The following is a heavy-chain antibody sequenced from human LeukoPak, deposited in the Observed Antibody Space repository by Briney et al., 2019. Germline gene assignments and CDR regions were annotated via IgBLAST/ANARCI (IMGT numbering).Heavy chain of an antibody. CDR2: INQEGSER. CDR1: GFIFSSYW. J-gene: IGHJ4*02. V-gene: IGHV3-7*01. CDR3: AINHRDGYSELGY. D-gene: IGHD5-24*01. Sequence: GGSLRLSCEVSGFIFSSYWMSWVRQAPGKGLEWVGNINQEGSERNHGDSVNGRFTISRDNAENSLYLQMNSLRAEDTAVYYCAINHRDGYSELGYWGQGTLVTVSS.